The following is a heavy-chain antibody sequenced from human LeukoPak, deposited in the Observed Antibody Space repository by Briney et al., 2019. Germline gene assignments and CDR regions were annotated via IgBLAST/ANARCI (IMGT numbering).Heavy chain of an antibody. J-gene: IGHJ3*02. Sequence: SQTLSLTCAVSGGSTSSGGCSWSWIRQPPGKGLEWIGYIYHSGSTYYNPSLKSRVTISVDRSKNQFSLKLSSVTAADTAVYYCARDSDYNAFDIWGQGTMVTVSS. CDR2: IYHSGST. CDR1: GGSTSSGGCS. D-gene: IGHD4-11*01. V-gene: IGHV4-30-2*01. CDR3: ARDSDYNAFDI.